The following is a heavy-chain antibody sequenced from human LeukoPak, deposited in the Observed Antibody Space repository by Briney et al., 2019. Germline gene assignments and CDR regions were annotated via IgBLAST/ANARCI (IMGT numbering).Heavy chain of an antibody. D-gene: IGHD1-7*01. CDR1: GFTFSSYS. CDR2: ISSSSSYI. CDR3: ARDRTQTTFDY. V-gene: IGHV3-21*01. J-gene: IGHJ4*02. Sequence: GGSLRLSCAASGFTFSSYSMNWVRQAPGKGLEWVSSISSSSSYIYYADSVKCRFTISRDNAKNSLYLQMNSLRAEDTAVYYCARDRTQTTFDYWGQGTLVTVSS.